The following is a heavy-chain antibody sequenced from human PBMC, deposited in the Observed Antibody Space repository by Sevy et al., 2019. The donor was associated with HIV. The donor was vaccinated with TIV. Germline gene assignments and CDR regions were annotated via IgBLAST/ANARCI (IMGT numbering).Heavy chain of an antibody. CDR1: GFTFSSYA. CDR3: AKIIAVAGTGYYYYGMDV. Sequence: GGSLRLSCAASGFTFSSYAMHWVRQAPGKGLEWVAVISYDGSNKYYADSVKGRFTISRDNSKNTLYLQMNSLRAEDTAVYYCAKIIAVAGTGYYYYGMDVWGQGTTVTVSS. J-gene: IGHJ6*02. D-gene: IGHD6-13*01. CDR2: ISYDGSNK. V-gene: IGHV3-30*04.